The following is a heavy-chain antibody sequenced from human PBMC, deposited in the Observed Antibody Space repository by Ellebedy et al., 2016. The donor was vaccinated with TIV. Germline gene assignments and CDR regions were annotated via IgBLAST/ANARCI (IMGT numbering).Heavy chain of an antibody. V-gene: IGHV4-34*01. CDR3: ARGVVVVPAARGYYYYGMDV. D-gene: IGHD2-2*01. CDR1: GGSFSGYY. Sequence: SETLSLXCAVYGGSFSGYYWSWIRQPPGKGLEWIGEINHSGSTNYNPSLKSRVTISVDTSKNQFSLKLSSVTAADTAVYYCARGVVVVPAARGYYYYGMDVWGQGTTVTVSS. CDR2: INHSGST. J-gene: IGHJ6*02.